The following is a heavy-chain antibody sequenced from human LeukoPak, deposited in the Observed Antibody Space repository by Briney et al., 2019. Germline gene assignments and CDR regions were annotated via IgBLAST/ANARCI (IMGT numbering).Heavy chain of an antibody. D-gene: IGHD3-10*01. CDR3: ATTGTGDAFDI. CDR2: ISYDGSNK. CDR1: GFTFSSYG. J-gene: IGHJ3*02. Sequence: PGGSLRLSCAASGFTFSSYGMHWVRQAPGKGLEWVAVISYDGSNKYYADSVKGRFTISRDNSKNTLYLQMNSLRAEDTAVYYCATTGTGDAFDIWGQGTMVTVSS. V-gene: IGHV3-30*03.